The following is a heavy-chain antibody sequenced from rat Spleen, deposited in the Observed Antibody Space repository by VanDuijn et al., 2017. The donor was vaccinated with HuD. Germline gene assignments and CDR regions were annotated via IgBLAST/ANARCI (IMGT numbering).Heavy chain of an antibody. CDR1: GFTFSDYY. CDR3: ATWDYGSY. D-gene: IGHD1-3*01. CDR2: ISYDGSST. J-gene: IGHJ2*01. V-gene: IGHV5-7*01. Sequence: EVQLVESGGGLVQPGRSLKLSCAASGFTFSDYYMAWVRQAPTKGLEWVATISYDGSSTYYRDSVKGRFIISRDNAKSTLYLQMDSLRSEDTATYYCATWDYGSYWGQGVMVTVSS.